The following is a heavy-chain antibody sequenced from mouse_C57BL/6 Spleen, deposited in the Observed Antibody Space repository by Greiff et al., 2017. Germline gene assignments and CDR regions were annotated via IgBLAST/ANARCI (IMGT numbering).Heavy chain of an antibody. CDR3: ARAYYGNYGGFAY. Sequence: DVHLVESGGGLVKPGGSLKLSCAASGFTFSDYGMHWVRQAPEKGLEWVAYISSGSSTIYYADTVKGRFTISRDNAKNTLFLQMTSLRSEDTAMYYCARAYYGNYGGFAYWGQGTLVTVSA. CDR1: GFTFSDYG. J-gene: IGHJ3*01. D-gene: IGHD2-1*01. CDR2: ISSGSSTI. V-gene: IGHV5-17*01.